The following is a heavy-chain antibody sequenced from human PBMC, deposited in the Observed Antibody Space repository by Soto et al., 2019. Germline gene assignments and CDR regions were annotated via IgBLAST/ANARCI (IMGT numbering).Heavy chain of an antibody. CDR2: IYYSGST. V-gene: IGHV4-39*01. Sequence: PSETLSLTCTVSGGSISSSSYYWGWIRQPPGKGLEWIGSIYYSGSTYYNPSLKSRVTISVDTSKNQFSLKLSSVTAADTAVYYCARLALWFGELPYFFDYWGQGTLVTVSS. J-gene: IGHJ4*02. D-gene: IGHD3-10*01. CDR3: ARLALWFGELPYFFDY. CDR1: GGSISSSSYY.